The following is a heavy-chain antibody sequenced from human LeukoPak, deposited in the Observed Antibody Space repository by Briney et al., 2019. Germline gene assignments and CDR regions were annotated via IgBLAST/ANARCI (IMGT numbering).Heavy chain of an antibody. J-gene: IGHJ6*02. CDR2: FDPEDGET. Sequence: VASVTVSCKVSGYTLTELSMHWVRQAPRKGLEWMGGFDPEDGETIYAQKFQGRVTMTEDTSTDTAYMELSSLRSEDTAVYYCATVSEARYYYYGMDVWGQGTTVTVSS. CDR3: ATVSEARYYYYGMDV. D-gene: IGHD1-14*01. CDR1: GYTLTELS. V-gene: IGHV1-24*01.